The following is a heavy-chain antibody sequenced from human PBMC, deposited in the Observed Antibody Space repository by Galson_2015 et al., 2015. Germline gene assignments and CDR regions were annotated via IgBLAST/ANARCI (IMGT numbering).Heavy chain of an antibody. CDR1: GYTFTNYF. J-gene: IGHJ4*02. CDR3: ARELGGTYYFDY. V-gene: IGHV1-46*04. D-gene: IGHD3-10*01. CDR2: INPSGAAT. Sequence: SVKVSCKASGYTFTNYFIQWVRQPPGQGLEWVGAINPSGAATFYAQKLQGRVTMTRDTPTSTVYVELSSLGSEDTAVYYCARELGGTYYFDYWGLGTLVTVSS.